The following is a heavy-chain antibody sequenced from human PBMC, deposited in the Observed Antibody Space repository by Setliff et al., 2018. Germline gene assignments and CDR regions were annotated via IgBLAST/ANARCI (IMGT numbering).Heavy chain of an antibody. D-gene: IGHD3-16*02. Sequence: QPGGSLRLSCAASGFTFSSYWMSWVRQAPGKGLEWVANIKQDGSEKYYVDSVKGRFTISRDNAKNSLYLQMNSLRAEDTAVYYCARDLSNVWGSYRLTNWFDPWGQGTLVTVSS. V-gene: IGHV3-7*03. CDR3: ARDLSNVWGSYRLTNWFDP. CDR1: GFTFSSYW. CDR2: IKQDGSEK. J-gene: IGHJ5*02.